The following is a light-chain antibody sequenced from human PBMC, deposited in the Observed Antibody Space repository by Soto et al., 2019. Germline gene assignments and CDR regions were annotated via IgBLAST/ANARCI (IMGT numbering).Light chain of an antibody. CDR3: QVYDSSSDHFV. V-gene: IGLV3-21*04. Sequence: SYELTQPPSVSLAPGETASIACGGDNIGRKSVHWYQQKPGQAPVVVMYYDRDRPSGIPERFSGYNSGNTATLTISWVEAGDEADYYCQVYDSSSDHFVLGTGTKLTVL. J-gene: IGLJ1*01. CDR2: YDR. CDR1: NIGRKS.